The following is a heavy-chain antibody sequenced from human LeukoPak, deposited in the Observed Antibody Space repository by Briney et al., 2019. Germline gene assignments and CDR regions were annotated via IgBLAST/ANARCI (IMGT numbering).Heavy chain of an antibody. CDR2: IWYDGSNK. V-gene: IGHV3-33*06. D-gene: IGHD3-10*01. Sequence: PGGSLRLSCAASGFTFSNYWMTWVRQAPGKGLEWVAVIWYDGSNKYYADSVKGRFTISRDNSKNTLYLQMNSLRAEDTAVYYCAKGRRPYGSGSSYYFDYWGQGTLVTVSS. CDR1: GFTFSNYW. CDR3: AKGRRPYGSGSSYYFDY. J-gene: IGHJ4*02.